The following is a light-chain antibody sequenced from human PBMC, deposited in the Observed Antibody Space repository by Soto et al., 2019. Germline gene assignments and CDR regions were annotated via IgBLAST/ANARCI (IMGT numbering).Light chain of an antibody. V-gene: IGLV2-14*01. CDR1: RSDVGGYKY. CDR3: SSYTSTSTLV. Sequence: QSVLTQPASVSGSPGQSITISCTGTRSDVGGYKYVSWYQHHPGKDPKLVMYGVNDRPSGVSNRFSGGKSGNTASLTISGLQVEDEGDYYCSSYTSTSTLVFGGGTKVTVL. J-gene: IGLJ2*01. CDR2: GVN.